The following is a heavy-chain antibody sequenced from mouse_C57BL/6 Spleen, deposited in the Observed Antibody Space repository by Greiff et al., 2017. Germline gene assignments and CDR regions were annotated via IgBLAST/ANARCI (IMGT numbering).Heavy chain of an antibody. J-gene: IGHJ2*01. CDR1: GYTFTDYE. CDR3: TRPFTTVVAYYFDY. Sequence: QVQLQQSGAELVRPGASVTLSCKASGYTFTDYEMHWVKQTPVHGLEWIGAIDPETGGTAYNQKFKGKAILTADKSSSTAYMELRSLTSEDSAVYYCTRPFTTVVAYYFDYWGQGTTLTVSS. CDR2: IDPETGGT. V-gene: IGHV1-15*01. D-gene: IGHD1-1*01.